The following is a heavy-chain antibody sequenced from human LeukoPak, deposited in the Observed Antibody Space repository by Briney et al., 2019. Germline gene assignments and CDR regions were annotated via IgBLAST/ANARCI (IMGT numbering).Heavy chain of an antibody. Sequence: SETLSLTCAVYGGSFSGYYWSWIRQPPGKGLEWIGEINHSGSTNYNPSLKSRVTISVDTSKNQFSLKLSSVTAADTAVYYCASFGYCSSTSCRLSDYWGQGTLVTVSS. CDR1: GGSFSGYY. J-gene: IGHJ4*02. V-gene: IGHV4-34*01. CDR3: ASFGYCSSTSCRLSDY. D-gene: IGHD2-2*01. CDR2: INHSGST.